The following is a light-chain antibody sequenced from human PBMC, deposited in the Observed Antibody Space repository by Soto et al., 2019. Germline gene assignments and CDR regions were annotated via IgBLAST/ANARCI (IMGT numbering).Light chain of an antibody. CDR3: QTWGTGIKV. J-gene: IGLJ2*01. CDR1: SGHSSYA. Sequence: QPVLTQSPSASASLGASVKLTCTLSSGHSSYAIAWHQQQPGKGPRYLMKFNSDGSHIKGDGIPDRFSGSSSGAEHYLTIPSLQSEDEADYYCQTWGTGIKVFGGGTKLTVL. V-gene: IGLV4-69*01. CDR2: FNSDGSH.